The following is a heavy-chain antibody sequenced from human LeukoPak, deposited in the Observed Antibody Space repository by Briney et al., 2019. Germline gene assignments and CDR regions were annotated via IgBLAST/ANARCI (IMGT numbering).Heavy chain of an antibody. CDR1: GDIVSSNSAA. V-gene: IGHV6-1*01. Sequence: SQTLSLTCAISGDIVSSNSAAWNWIRQSPSRGLEWLGRTYYRSKWYNDYAVSVKSRITINPDTSKNQFSLQLNSVTPEDTAVYYCAHTTVTTDWFDPWGQGTLVTVST. CDR2: TYYRSKWYN. CDR3: AHTTVTTDWFDP. D-gene: IGHD4-17*01. J-gene: IGHJ5*02.